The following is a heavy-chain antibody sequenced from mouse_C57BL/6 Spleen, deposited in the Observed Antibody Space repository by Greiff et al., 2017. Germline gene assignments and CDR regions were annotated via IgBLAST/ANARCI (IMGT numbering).Heavy chain of an antibody. CDR3: ASGDYDAFYAMDY. CDR2: IDPNSGGT. Sequence: VQLQQSGAELVKPGASVKLSCKASGYTFTSYWMHWVKQRPGRGLEWIGRIDPNSGGTKYNEKFKSKATLTVDKPSSTAYMQLSSLTSEDSAVYDCASGDYDAFYAMDYWGQGTSVTVSS. D-gene: IGHD2-4*01. J-gene: IGHJ4*01. V-gene: IGHV1-72*01. CDR1: GYTFTSYW.